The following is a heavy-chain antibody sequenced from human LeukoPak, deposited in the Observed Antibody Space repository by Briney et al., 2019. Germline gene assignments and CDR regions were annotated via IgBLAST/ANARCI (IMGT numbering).Heavy chain of an antibody. V-gene: IGHV3-21*01. CDR2: ISSSSSYI. CDR3: ATARTGYCSSTSCSP. J-gene: IGHJ5*02. Sequence: GGSLRLSCAASGFTFSSYSMNWVRQAPGKGLERVSSISSSSSYIYYADSVKGRFTISRDNAKNSLYLQMNSLRAEDTAVYYCATARTGYCSSTSCSPWGQGTLVTVSS. CDR1: GFTFSSYS. D-gene: IGHD2-2*01.